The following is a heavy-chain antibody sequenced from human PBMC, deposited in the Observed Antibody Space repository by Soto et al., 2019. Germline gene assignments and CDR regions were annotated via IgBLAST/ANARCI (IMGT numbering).Heavy chain of an antibody. CDR1: GYTFTRYG. Sequence: QVQLVQSGAEVKKPGASVKVSCKASGYTFTRYGISWVRQAPGQGLEWMGWISAYNDNTKYAQKLQGRVTMTTDTSTSTAYMELRSLRSDDTAVYYCAREDCSRGRCYDPDYWGQGTLVTVSS. CDR3: AREDCSRGRCYDPDY. J-gene: IGHJ4*02. CDR2: ISAYNDNT. V-gene: IGHV1-18*01. D-gene: IGHD2-15*01.